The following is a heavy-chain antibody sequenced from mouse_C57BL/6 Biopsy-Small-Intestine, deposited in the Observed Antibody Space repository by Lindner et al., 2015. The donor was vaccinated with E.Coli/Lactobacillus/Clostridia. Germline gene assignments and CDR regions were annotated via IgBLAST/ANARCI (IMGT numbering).Heavy chain of an antibody. CDR2: ISSGSSTI. D-gene: IGHD1-1*01. V-gene: IGHV5-17*01. CDR1: GFTFSDYG. J-gene: IGHJ2*01. Sequence: VQLQESGGGLVKPGGSLKLSCAASGFTFSDYGMHWVRQAPEEGLEWVAYISSGSSTIYYADTVKGRFTISRDNAKNTLFLQMTSLRSEDTAMYYCARTTTVVPDYWGQGTTLTVSS. CDR3: ARTTTVVPDY.